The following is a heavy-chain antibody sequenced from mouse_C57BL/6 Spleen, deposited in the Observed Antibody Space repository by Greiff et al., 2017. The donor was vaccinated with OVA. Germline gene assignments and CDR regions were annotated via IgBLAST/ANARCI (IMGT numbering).Heavy chain of an antibody. J-gene: IGHJ2*01. CDR3: EGGELLSDY. CDR2: IDPNGGGT. V-gene: IGHV1-72*01. CDR1: GYTFTSYW. Sequence: QVQLQQPGAELVKPGASVKLSCKASGYTFTSYWMHWVKQRPGRGLEWIGRIDPNGGGTKYNEKFKRKATLTVDKPSSTAYMQLGGLTSEDSAVYYCEGGELLSDYWGQGTTLTVSS. D-gene: IGHD2-1*01.